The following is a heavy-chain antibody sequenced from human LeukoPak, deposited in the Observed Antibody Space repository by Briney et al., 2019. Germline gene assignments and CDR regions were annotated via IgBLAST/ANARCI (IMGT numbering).Heavy chain of an antibody. CDR2: IYYSGST. V-gene: IGHV4-31*03. CDR3: ATAATGDDAFDI. CDR1: GGSISSGGYY. J-gene: IGHJ3*02. D-gene: IGHD3-16*01. Sequence: SQTLSPTCTVSGGSISSGGYYWSWIRQHPGKGLEWIGYIYYSGSTYYNPSLKSRVTISVDTSKNQFSLKLSSVTAADTAVYYCATAATGDDAFDIWGQGTMVSVSS.